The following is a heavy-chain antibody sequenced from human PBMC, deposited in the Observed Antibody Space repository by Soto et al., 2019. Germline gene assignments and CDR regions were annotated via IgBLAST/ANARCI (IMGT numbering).Heavy chain of an antibody. CDR2: IYWHDDK. V-gene: IGHV2-5*01. CDR1: GFSLSTSGVG. Sequence: QITLKESGPTLVKPTQTLTLTCTFSGFSLSTSGVGVCWFRQPPGKALQWLAPIYWHDDKRYSPSLKSRLTITKDTSKHQVVLTMTNMDPVDTATYYCAHSGYDFWSGYPGHNFDYCGQGTLVTVSS. CDR3: AHSGYDFWSGYPGHNFDY. J-gene: IGHJ4*02. D-gene: IGHD3-3*01.